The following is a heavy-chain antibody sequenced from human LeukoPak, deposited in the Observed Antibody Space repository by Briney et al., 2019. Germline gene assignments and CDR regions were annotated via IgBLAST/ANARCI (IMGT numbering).Heavy chain of an antibody. V-gene: IGHV3-7*01. CDR3: AGGGNHGDYWYFDL. Sequence: QSGGSLRLSCSASEFTFSNFWMSWVRQAPGKGPEWVANIKQDGSEKYYVDSVMGRFTISRDNAETSLHLQMNSLRAEDTAVYYCAGGGNHGDYWYFDLWGRGTLVTVSS. J-gene: IGHJ2*01. CDR1: EFTFSNFW. D-gene: IGHD4-17*01. CDR2: IKQDGSEK.